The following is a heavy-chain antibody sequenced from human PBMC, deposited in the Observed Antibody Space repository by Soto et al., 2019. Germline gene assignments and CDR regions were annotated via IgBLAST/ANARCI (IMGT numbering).Heavy chain of an antibody. D-gene: IGHD3-10*01. Sequence: SETLSLTCTVSGGSISSGGYYWSRIPQHPGKGLEWIGEINHSGSTNYNPSLKSRVTISVDTSKNQFSLKLSSVTAADTAVYYCARGFYGSGSSEFDYWGQGTLVTVSS. CDR3: ARGFYGSGSSEFDY. V-gene: IGHV4-39*07. CDR1: GGSISSGGYY. CDR2: INHSGST. J-gene: IGHJ4*02.